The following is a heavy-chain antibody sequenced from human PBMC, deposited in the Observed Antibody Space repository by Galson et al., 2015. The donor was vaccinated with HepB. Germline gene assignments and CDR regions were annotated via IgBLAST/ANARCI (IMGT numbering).Heavy chain of an antibody. CDR1: GFTFSSYW. CDR2: INYEGANI. D-gene: IGHD3-3*01. V-gene: IGHV3-74*01. CDR3: VRASYYDSPFDT. J-gene: IGHJ4*02. Sequence: SLRLSCAASGFTFSSYWMHWVRQAPGQGLVWVSGINYEGANINSADSVMGRFTVTRDNAKNTVFLQMNSLGVEDTAVYYCVRASYYDSPFDTWGQGSLVTVSP.